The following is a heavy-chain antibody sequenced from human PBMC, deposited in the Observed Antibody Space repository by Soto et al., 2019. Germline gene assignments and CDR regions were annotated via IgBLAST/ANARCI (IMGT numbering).Heavy chain of an antibody. CDR3: ARSMHYSDGSNYSPFDY. Sequence: QVQLQESGPGLVKPSETLSLTCTVSGGSVSSGNYYWSWIRQPPGKGLEWIGYFYYTGSTNYNPSPKPPVTISVDSSKDQLALRLSSLTAAHAAVYYCARSMHYSDGSNYSPFDYWGQGTLVTVSS. CDR1: GGSVSSGNYY. J-gene: IGHJ4*02. D-gene: IGHD3-22*01. CDR2: FYYTGST. V-gene: IGHV4-61*01.